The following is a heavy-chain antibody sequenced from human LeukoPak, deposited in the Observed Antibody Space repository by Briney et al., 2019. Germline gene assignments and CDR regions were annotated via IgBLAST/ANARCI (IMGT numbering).Heavy chain of an antibody. V-gene: IGHV1-8*01. CDR3: ARGRYSSSWYDYYYYYYMDV. CDR2: MNPNSGNT. D-gene: IGHD6-13*01. CDR1: GYTFTSYD. Sequence: ASVKVSCKASGYTFTSYDINWVRQATGQGLEWMGWMNPNSGNTGYAQKFQGRVTMTRNTSISTAYMKLSSLRSEDTAVYYCARGRYSSSWYDYYYYYYMDVWGKGTTVTVSS. J-gene: IGHJ6*03.